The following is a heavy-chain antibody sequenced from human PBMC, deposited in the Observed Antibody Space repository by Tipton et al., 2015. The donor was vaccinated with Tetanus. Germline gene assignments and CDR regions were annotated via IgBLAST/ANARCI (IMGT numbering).Heavy chain of an antibody. CDR2: IYYSGNT. D-gene: IGHD5-12*01. CDR3: ARHAGYSGYHLFDY. J-gene: IGHJ4*02. V-gene: IGHV4-39*01. Sequence: TLSLTCTVSGGSISNTDYYWGWIRQPPGKGLEWIGSIYYSGNTYYNPSLKSRVTISVDTSKNQFSLKLSSVTAADTAVYYCARHAGYSGYHLFDYWGQGTLVTVSS. CDR1: GGSISNTDYY.